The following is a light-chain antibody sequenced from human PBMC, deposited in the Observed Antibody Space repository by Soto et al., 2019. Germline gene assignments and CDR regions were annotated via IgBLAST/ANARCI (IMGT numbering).Light chain of an antibody. CDR2: DAS. J-gene: IGKJ1*01. Sequence: DIQMTQSPSTLSASVGDRVTITCRASQSISSWLAWYQQKPGKAPKLLIYDASSLESGVPSRFSGSGSGTEFTLTISSLQPDDFATYYCQQYNSLWPFGQGPKVEIK. V-gene: IGKV1-5*01. CDR3: QQYNSLWP. CDR1: QSISSW.